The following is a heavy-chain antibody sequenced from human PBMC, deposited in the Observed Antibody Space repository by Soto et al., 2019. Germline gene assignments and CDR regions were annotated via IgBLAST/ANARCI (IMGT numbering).Heavy chain of an antibody. V-gene: IGHV3-23*01. J-gene: IGHJ3*01. CDR3: AHPRGYGVFDAYDF. D-gene: IGHD4-17*01. CDR2: ISSGSDT. CDR1: GFTFSTYA. Sequence: EVQLLESGGGLVQPGGSLRLSCAASGFTFSTYAMSWVCQAPGKGLEWVSAISSGSDTYHADSVKGRFTISRDNSISTLFLQMTSLRTEDTAVYYCAHPRGYGVFDAYDFWGQGAMVTVSS.